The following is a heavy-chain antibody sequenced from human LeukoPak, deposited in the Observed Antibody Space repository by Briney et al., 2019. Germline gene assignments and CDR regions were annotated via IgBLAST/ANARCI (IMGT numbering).Heavy chain of an antibody. CDR1: GYTFTNYG. J-gene: IGHJ4*02. CDR3: ARDRPLDADDYYGFYYFDY. Sequence: ASVKVSCKTSGYTFTNYGISWVRQAPGLGLEWMGWISAYNGNTNYAQKFQGRVTMTRDTSISTAYMELSRLRSDDTAVYYCARDRPLDADDYYGFYYFDYWGQGTLVTVSS. V-gene: IGHV1-18*01. CDR2: ISAYNGNT. D-gene: IGHD3-10*01.